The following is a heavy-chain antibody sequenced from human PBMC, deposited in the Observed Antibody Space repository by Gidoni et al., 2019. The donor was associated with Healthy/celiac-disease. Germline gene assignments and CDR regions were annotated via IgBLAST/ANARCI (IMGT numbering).Heavy chain of an antibody. Sequence: QVQLVQSGAAVKKPGSSVKVSCKAYGGTFSSYAISWGRQAPGQGLEWLGGIIPIFGTANYAQKFQGRVTITADESTSTAYMELSSLRSEDTAVYYCARDRQQLTETDAFDIWGQGTMVTVSS. D-gene: IGHD6-13*01. CDR2: IIPIFGTA. J-gene: IGHJ3*02. CDR3: ARDRQQLTETDAFDI. CDR1: GGTFSSYA. V-gene: IGHV1-69*01.